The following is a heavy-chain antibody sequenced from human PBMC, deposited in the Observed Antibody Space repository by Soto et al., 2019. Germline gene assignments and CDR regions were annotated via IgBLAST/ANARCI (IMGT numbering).Heavy chain of an antibody. CDR2: IDYSGST. Sequence: SETLSLTCTVSGGSLNSGNYYWSWIRQPPGKGLEWIGYIDYSGSTYYNPSLKSRVTISVDTSKNQFSLKLSSVTAADTAVYYCARHSSSWYRDYYGMDVWGQGTTVTVSS. J-gene: IGHJ6*02. CDR1: GGSLNSGNYY. D-gene: IGHD6-13*01. V-gene: IGHV4-39*01. CDR3: ARHSSSWYRDYYGMDV.